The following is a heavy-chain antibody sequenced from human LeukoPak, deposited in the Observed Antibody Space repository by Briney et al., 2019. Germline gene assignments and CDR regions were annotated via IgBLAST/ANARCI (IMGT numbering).Heavy chain of an antibody. CDR1: GYTFTSYA. CDR3: ARGGEDCSSTSCYAGYYYGMDV. Sequence: GASVKVSCKASGYTFTSYAMHWVRQAPGQRLEWMGWINAGNGNTKYSQKFQGRATITRDTSASTAYMELSSLRSEDTAVYYCARGGEDCSSTSCYAGYYYGMDVWGKGTTVTVSS. D-gene: IGHD2-2*01. J-gene: IGHJ6*04. CDR2: INAGNGNT. V-gene: IGHV1-3*01.